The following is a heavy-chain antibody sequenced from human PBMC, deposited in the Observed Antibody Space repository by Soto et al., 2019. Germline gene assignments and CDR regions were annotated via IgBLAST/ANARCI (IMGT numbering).Heavy chain of an antibody. CDR1: GDSITSGGYY. V-gene: IGHV4-31*03. CDR2: IYYGGSP. J-gene: IGHJ3*02. Sequence: QVQLQESGPGLVKPSQTLSLTCTVSGDSITSGGYYWSWIRQHPERGMEWIGYIYYGGSPNYKPDLKRRVTISVDTPKNQFSLKLSSVTGAYTAVYYCARDNRLYKTGADGFDSWGQGTMVTVSS. D-gene: IGHD1-1*01. CDR3: ARDNRLYKTGADGFDS.